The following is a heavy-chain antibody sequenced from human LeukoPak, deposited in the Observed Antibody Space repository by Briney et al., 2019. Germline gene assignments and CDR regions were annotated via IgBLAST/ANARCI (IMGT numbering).Heavy chain of an antibody. D-gene: IGHD5-18*01. CDR2: ISASGGST. CDR1: GFTVSSNY. V-gene: IGHV3-23*01. Sequence: QAGGSLRLSCAASGFTVSSNYMSWVRQAPGKGLEWVSAISASGGSTYYADSVKGRFTISRDNSKNKLYLQMNSLRAEGTAVYYCAKVHVDTAMVIPYYFDYWGQGTLVTVSS. CDR3: AKVHVDTAMVIPYYFDY. J-gene: IGHJ4*02.